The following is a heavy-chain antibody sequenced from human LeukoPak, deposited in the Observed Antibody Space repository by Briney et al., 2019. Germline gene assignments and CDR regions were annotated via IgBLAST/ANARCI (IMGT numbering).Heavy chain of an antibody. V-gene: IGHV1-2*02. D-gene: IGHD6-6*01. Sequence: PLASVKVSCKASGYTFTGYYMHWVRQAPGQGLEWMGWINPNSGGTNYAQKFQGRVTMTRDTSISTAYMELSRLRSDDTAVYYCAREGGYSSSSAGNWFDPWGQGTLVTVSS. J-gene: IGHJ5*02. CDR1: GYTFTGYY. CDR3: AREGGYSSSSAGNWFDP. CDR2: INPNSGGT.